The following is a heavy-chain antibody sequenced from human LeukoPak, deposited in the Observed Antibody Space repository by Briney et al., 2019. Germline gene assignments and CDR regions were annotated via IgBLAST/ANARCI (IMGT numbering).Heavy chain of an antibody. CDR2: IYSSGST. CDR3: ARMSYNSGSYSA. J-gene: IGHJ5*02. D-gene: IGHD3-10*01. V-gene: IGHV4-4*07. CDR1: GGSITSYF. Sequence: PSETLSLTCTVSGGSITSYFWSWIRQPAGKGLEWIGRIYSSGSTNYNPSLTSRVTMSVDTSKNQFSLKLSSVTAADTAVYYCARMSYNSGSYSAWGRGTLVTVSS.